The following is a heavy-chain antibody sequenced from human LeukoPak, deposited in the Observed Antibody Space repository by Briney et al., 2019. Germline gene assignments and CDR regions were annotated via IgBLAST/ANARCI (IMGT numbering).Heavy chain of an antibody. J-gene: IGHJ4*02. CDR2: IWYDGSNK. CDR1: GFTFSSYG. D-gene: IGHD6-13*01. Sequence: GGSLRLSCAASGFTFSSYGMHWDRQAPGKGLEWVAVIWYDGSNKYYADSVKGRFTISRDNSKNTLYLQMNSLRAEDTAVYYCARDGIAAAIDYWGQGTLVTVSS. CDR3: ARDGIAAAIDY. V-gene: IGHV3-33*01.